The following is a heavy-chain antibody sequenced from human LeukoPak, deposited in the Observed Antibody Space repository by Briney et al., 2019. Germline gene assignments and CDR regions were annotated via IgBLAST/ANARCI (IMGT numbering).Heavy chain of an antibody. CDR1: GGSFSGSF. V-gene: IGHV4-34*12. CDR3: AARRRARDQTSYYFES. Sequence: PSETLSLTCAVYGGSFSGSFWTWIRQPPGKGLEWIGEIIHSGSATYNPSLKSRVTISLDTSKNQFSLRLTSVTAADTAVYYCAARRRARDQTSYYFESWGQGALVTVSS. J-gene: IGHJ4*02. CDR2: IIHSGSA. D-gene: IGHD2-2*01.